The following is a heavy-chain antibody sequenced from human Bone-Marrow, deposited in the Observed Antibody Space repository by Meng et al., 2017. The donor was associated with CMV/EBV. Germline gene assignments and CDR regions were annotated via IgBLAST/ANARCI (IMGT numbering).Heavy chain of an antibody. CDR1: GFTFSNAW. D-gene: IGHD2-2*01. Sequence: GESLKISCVASGFTFSNAWMSWVRQAPGKGLEWVGRIKSITDGGTTDYAAPGKGRFIISRDDPKSTLYLQMNSLKPEDTAVYYCTTYCSSTSCPAAAGWYFDLWGRGTLVTVSS. CDR2: IKSITDGGTT. CDR3: TTYCSSTSCPAAAGWYFDL. V-gene: IGHV3-15*01. J-gene: IGHJ2*01.